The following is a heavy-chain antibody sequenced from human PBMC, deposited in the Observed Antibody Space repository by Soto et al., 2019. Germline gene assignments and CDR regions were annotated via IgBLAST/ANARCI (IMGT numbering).Heavy chain of an antibody. CDR1: RVTLSSYA. J-gene: IGHJ5*02. CDR3: ARDQADGVWFDT. D-gene: IGHD4-17*01. CDR2: IIPIFGTA. Sequence: SVKVSCKAHRVTLSSYAISLFRHAPGQGLEWMVGIIPIFGTANYAQKFEGRVTITADESTSTAYMELSSLRSEDTSVYYCARDQADGVWFDTSGQGTLVTVSS. V-gene: IGHV1-69*13.